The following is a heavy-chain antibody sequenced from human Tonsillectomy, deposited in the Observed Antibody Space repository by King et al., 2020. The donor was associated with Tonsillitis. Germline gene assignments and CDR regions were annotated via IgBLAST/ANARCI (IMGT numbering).Heavy chain of an antibody. CDR2: ISSSGSTI. J-gene: IGHJ3*02. Sequence: QRQLVQSGGGLVKPGGSLRLSCAASGFTFSDYYMSWIRQAPGKGLEWVSYISSSGSTIYYADSVKGRFTISRDNAKNSLYLQMNSLRAEDTAVYYCARDRVRFYYYDSSYAFDIWGQGTMVTVSS. D-gene: IGHD3-22*01. CDR1: GFTFSDYY. V-gene: IGHV3-11*01. CDR3: ARDRVRFYYYDSSYAFDI.